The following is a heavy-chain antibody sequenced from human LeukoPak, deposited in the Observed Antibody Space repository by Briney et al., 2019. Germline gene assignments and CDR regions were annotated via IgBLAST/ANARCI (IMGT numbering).Heavy chain of an antibody. J-gene: IGHJ4*02. D-gene: IGHD3-22*01. CDR3: ARDRPYYYDSSGYPN. Sequence: ASVKVSCKASGYTFTSYGISWVRQAPGQGLEWMGWISAYNGNTNHAQKLQGRVTMTTDTSTSTAYMELRSLRSDDTAVYYCARDRPYYYDSSGYPNWGQGTLVTVSS. V-gene: IGHV1-18*01. CDR2: ISAYNGNT. CDR1: GYTFTSYG.